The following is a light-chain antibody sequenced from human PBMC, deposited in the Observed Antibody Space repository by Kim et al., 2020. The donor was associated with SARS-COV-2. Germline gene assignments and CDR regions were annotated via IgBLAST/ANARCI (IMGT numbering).Light chain of an antibody. CDR2: DVS. V-gene: IGLV2-14*03. CDR1: SSDVGGYNY. J-gene: IGLJ1*01. CDR3: SSYTSSSTYV. Sequence: GQSITISCTGTSSDVGGYNYVSWYQQHPGKAPQLMIYDVSNRPSGVSNRFSGSKSGTTASLTISGLQAEDEADYYCSSYTSSSTYVFGTGTKVTVL.